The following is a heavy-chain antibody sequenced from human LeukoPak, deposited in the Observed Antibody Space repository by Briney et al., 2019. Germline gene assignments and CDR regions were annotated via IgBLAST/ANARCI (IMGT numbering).Heavy chain of an antibody. D-gene: IGHD1-7*01. CDR2: IHYSGLT. J-gene: IGHJ4*02. V-gene: IGHV4-59*02. CDR1: GGSVNGYY. Sequence: SETLSLTCTVSGGSVNGYYWNWIRQAPGKGLEWIGFIHYSGLTVYSPSLQSRVSMSVDTSRNQFSLDLSSVTAADTALYYCARDPPEDEWNSLDSWGQGILVTVSS. CDR3: ARDPPEDEWNSLDS.